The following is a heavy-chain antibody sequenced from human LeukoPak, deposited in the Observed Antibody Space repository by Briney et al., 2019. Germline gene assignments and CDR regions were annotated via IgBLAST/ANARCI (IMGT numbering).Heavy chain of an antibody. CDR1: GYTFTGYY. J-gene: IGHJ6*03. D-gene: IGHD5-12*01. CDR2: INPNSGGT. CDR3: ARDTGYSGYDFRYYYYYYMDV. V-gene: IGHV1-2*06. Sequence: ASVKVSCKASGYTFTGYYMHWVRQAPGQGLEWMGRINPNSGGTNYAQKFQGRVTMTRDTSTSTAYMELRSLRSDDTAVYYCARDTGYSGYDFRYYYYYYMDVWGKGTTVTVSS.